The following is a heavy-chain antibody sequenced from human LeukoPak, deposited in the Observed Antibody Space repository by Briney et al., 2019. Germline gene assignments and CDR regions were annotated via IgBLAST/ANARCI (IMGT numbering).Heavy chain of an antibody. CDR3: AKTAWEYYYAPWIN. Sequence: GGSLRLSCAASGFTFSSYAMSWVRQAPGKGLEWVSAISGSGGSTYYADSVKGRFTISRDNSKNTLYLQMNSLRAEDTALYYCAKTAWEYYYAPWINWGQGTLVTVSS. CDR1: GFTFSSYA. CDR2: ISGSGGST. D-gene: IGHD3-10*01. V-gene: IGHV3-23*01. J-gene: IGHJ4*02.